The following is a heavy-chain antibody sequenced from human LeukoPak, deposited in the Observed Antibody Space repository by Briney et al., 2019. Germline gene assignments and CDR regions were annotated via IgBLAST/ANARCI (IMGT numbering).Heavy chain of an antibody. CDR1: GGSFTTHY. D-gene: IGHD6-6*01. CDR2: IYSGGST. Sequence: SETLSLTCTVSGGSFTTHYWNWFRQPAGKGLEWIGRIYSGGSTNYKSSLKSRVIMTIDTSKRQLSLKLSSVTAADTAIYYCARDIGLDYSSSSFASDIWGPGTLVIVSS. V-gene: IGHV4-4*07. J-gene: IGHJ3*02. CDR3: ARDIGLDYSSSSFASDI.